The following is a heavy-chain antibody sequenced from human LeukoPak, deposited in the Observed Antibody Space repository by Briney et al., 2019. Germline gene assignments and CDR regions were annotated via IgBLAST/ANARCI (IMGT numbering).Heavy chain of an antibody. CDR1: GYTFTYRY. D-gene: IGHD6-13*01. J-gene: IGHJ4*02. V-gene: IGHV1-45*02. Sequence: GASVKVSCKASGYTFTYRYLHWVRQAPGQALEWMGWITPFNGNTNYAQKFQDRVTITRDRSMSTAYMELSSLRSEDTAMYYCARSGYSSSWYSLDGWGQGTLVTVSS. CDR2: ITPFNGNT. CDR3: ARSGYSSSWYSLDG.